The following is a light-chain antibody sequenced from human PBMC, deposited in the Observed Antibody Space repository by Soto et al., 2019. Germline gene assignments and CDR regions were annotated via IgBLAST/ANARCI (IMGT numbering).Light chain of an antibody. V-gene: IGLV2-23*01. CDR2: EGS. CDR1: SSDVGSYNL. J-gene: IGLJ1*01. CDR3: CSYAGSSTYV. Sequence: QSALTQPASVSGSPGQSITISYTGTSSDVGSYNLVSWYQQHPGKAPKLMIYEGSKRPSGVSNRFSGSKSGNTASLTISGLQVEDEADYYCCSYAGSSTYVFGNGTKVTVI.